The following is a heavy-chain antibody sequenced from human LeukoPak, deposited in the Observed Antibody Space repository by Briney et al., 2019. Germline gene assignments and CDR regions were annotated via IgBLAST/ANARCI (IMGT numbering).Heavy chain of an antibody. V-gene: IGHV3-7*01. Sequence: PGGALRLSCAASGFTFSSYWMSWVRQAPGKGREWVANIKQDGSEKDYVDSVKGRFTISRDNAKNSLYLQMNSLRAEDTAVYYCARDQLWLPKYYFDYWGQGTLVTVSS. CDR3: ARDQLWLPKYYFDY. D-gene: IGHD5-18*01. J-gene: IGHJ4*02. CDR2: IKQDGSEK. CDR1: GFTFSSYW.